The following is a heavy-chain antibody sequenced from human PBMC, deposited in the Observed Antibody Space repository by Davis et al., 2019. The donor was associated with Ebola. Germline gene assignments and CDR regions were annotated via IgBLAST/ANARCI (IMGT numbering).Heavy chain of an antibody. Sequence: GESLKISCTASGFTFGDYAMSWVRQAPGKGLVWVSRINIDGRRTNSADSVKGRFTISRDNAKNTLYLQMNSLRAEDTAVYYCAKDPGHIVVVPALWGQGTLVTVSS. J-gene: IGHJ4*02. D-gene: IGHD2-2*01. CDR3: AKDPGHIVVVPAL. CDR1: GFTFGDYA. CDR2: INIDGRRT. V-gene: IGHV3-74*01.